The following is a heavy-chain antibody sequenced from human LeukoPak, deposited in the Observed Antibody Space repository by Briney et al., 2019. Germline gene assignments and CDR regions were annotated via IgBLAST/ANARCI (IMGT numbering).Heavy chain of an antibody. Sequence: GGSLRLSCAASGFTFSSYAVSWVRQAPGKGLAWVSAISDSGGSTQYADSVKGRFTISRDNSKDTLYLQMNSLRAEDTAVYYCAKGSSNWRDYYYFDYWGQGTLVTVSS. V-gene: IGHV3-23*01. J-gene: IGHJ4*02. CDR1: GFTFSSYA. CDR2: ISDSGGST. D-gene: IGHD6-13*01. CDR3: AKGSSNWRDYYYFDY.